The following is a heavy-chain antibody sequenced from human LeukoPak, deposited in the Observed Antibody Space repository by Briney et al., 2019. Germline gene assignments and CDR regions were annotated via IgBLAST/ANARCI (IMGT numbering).Heavy chain of an antibody. J-gene: IGHJ6*03. Sequence: GGSLRLSCAASGFTFSSYSMNWVRQAPGKGLEWVAFIRYDGSNKYYADSVKGRFTISRDNSKNTLYLQMNSLRAEDTAVYYCAKDVSSSSWYYMDVWGKGTTVTISS. CDR1: GFTFSSYS. CDR2: IRYDGSNK. CDR3: AKDVSSSSWYYMDV. D-gene: IGHD6-13*01. V-gene: IGHV3-30*02.